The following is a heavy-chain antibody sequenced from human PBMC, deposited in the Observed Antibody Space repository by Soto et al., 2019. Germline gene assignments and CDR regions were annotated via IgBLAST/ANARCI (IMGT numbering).Heavy chain of an antibody. J-gene: IGHJ5*02. D-gene: IGHD6-13*01. CDR2: ISAYNGNT. V-gene: IGHV1-18*01. Sequence: ASVKVSCKASGYTFTSYGISWVRQAPGQGLEWMGWISAYNGNTNYAQKLQGRVTMTTDTSTSTACMELRSLRSDDTAVYYCARGKHSSSWILNWFDPWGQGTLVTVSS. CDR3: ARGKHSSSWILNWFDP. CDR1: GYTFTSYG.